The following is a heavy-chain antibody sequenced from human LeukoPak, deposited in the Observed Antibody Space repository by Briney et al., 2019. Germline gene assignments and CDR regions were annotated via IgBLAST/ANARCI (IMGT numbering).Heavy chain of an antibody. CDR1: GFPISTYT. CDR3: ARDRRYFDTGGLGGPDY. J-gene: IGHJ4*02. V-gene: IGHV3-21*01. Sequence: GGSLRLSCAASGFPISTYTMNWVRQPPGKGLEWVSSISSSSSYIYYADSMKGRFTISRDNAKNSLFLQMNNLRAEDTAVYYCARDRRYFDTGGLGGPDYWGQGTLITVSS. D-gene: IGHD2-8*02. CDR2: ISSSSSYI.